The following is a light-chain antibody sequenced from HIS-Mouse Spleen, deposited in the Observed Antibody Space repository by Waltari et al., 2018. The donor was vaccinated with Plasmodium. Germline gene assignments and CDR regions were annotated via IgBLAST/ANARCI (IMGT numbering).Light chain of an antibody. CDR3: CSYAGSSTWV. Sequence: QSALTQPASVSGSPGQSITISCPGTSSDVGSYNLVSWYQQHPGKAPKLMFYEGSKRPSGVSKRFFGSKSGNTASLTISGLQAEDEADYYCCSYAGSSTWVFGGGTKLTVL. V-gene: IGLV2-23*01. CDR2: EGS. CDR1: SSDVGSYNL. J-gene: IGLJ3*02.